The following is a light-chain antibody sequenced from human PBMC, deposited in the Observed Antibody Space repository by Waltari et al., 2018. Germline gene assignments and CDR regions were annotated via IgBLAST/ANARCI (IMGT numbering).Light chain of an antibody. V-gene: IGKV2-30*02. Sequence: EVVLAQSPLSLPVTLGQPASIFCKSSQGPVHLAGSNYLTWFQQRPGQTPRRLIYKVSNRDSGVPDRFSGSGSGTDFTLKINRVEAEDVAVYYCMQGSHWPLTFGPGTKLDI. J-gene: IGKJ3*01. CDR2: KVS. CDR1: QGPVHLAGSNY. CDR3: MQGSHWPLT.